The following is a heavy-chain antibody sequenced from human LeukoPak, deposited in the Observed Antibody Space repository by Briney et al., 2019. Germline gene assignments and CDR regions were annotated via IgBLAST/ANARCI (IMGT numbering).Heavy chain of an antibody. CDR3: AKTSRRYCSSTSCSPIDY. D-gene: IGHD2-2*01. J-gene: IGHJ4*02. CDR1: GFTFDDYA. V-gene: IGHV3-9*01. CDR2: MSWNSGSI. Sequence: GGSLRLSCAASGFTFDDYAMHWVRQAPGKGLEWVSGMSWNSGSIGYADSVKGRFTISRDNAKNSLYLQMNSLRAEDTALYYCAKTSRRYCSSTSCSPIDYWGQGTLVTVSS.